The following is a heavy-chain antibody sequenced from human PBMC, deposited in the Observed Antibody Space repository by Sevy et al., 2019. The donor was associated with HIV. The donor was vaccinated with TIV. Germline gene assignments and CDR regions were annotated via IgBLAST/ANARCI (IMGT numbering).Heavy chain of an antibody. J-gene: IGHJ6*01. Sequence: GESLKISCKGSGYSFTSYWIGWVRQMPGKGLEWMGIIYPGDSDTRYSPSFQGQVTISAEKSISTAYLQWSSLKASDTAMYYCARRQKGETGTYYYYGMDVWGQGTTVTVSS. CDR2: IYPGDSDT. V-gene: IGHV5-51*01. CDR1: GYSFTSYW. CDR3: ARRQKGETGTYYYYGMDV. D-gene: IGHD1-1*01.